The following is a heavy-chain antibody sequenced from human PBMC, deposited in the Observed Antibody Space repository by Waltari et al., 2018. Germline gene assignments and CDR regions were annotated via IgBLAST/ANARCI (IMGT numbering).Heavy chain of an antibody. V-gene: IGHV4-59*01. Sequence: QVQLQESGPGLVKPSEPLSLTCTVSGGSISSYYWSWIRQPPGKGLEWIGYIYYSGSTNYNPSLKSRVTISVDTSKNQFSLKLSSVTAADTAVYYCASHVYDFWSGYYIGYWGQGTLVTVSS. J-gene: IGHJ4*02. D-gene: IGHD3-3*01. CDR3: ASHVYDFWSGYYIGY. CDR1: GGSISSYY. CDR2: IYYSGST.